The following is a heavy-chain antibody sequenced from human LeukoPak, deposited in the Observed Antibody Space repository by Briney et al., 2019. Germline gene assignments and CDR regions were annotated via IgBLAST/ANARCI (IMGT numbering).Heavy chain of an antibody. D-gene: IGHD3-22*01. J-gene: IGHJ4*02. CDR3: ASGDSSGYYYSAGRDFDY. CDR1: GGSFSDYY. Sequence: SETLSLTCAVYGGSFSDYYWSWIRQPPGKGLEWIGEINHSGSTNYNPSLKSRVTISVDTSKNQFSLKLSPVTAADTAVYYCASGDSSGYYYSAGRDFDYWGQGTLVTVSS. CDR2: INHSGST. V-gene: IGHV4-34*01.